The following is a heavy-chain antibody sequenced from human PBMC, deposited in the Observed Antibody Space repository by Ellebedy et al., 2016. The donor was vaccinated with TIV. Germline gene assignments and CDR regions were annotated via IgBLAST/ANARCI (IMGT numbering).Heavy chain of an antibody. CDR2: IYYSGSI. CDR1: GGSINNVLSY. V-gene: IGHV4-39*07. D-gene: IGHD2-2*01. CDR3: TRKYCDSASCHAFDP. J-gene: IGHJ5*02. Sequence: SETLSLXXSVSGGSINNVLSYWGWIRQPPGKGLEWIGSIYYSGSIYYNPSLKSRVTISVDTSKSQFSLKLNSLTAADTAVYYCTRKYCDSASCHAFDPWGQGTLVTVSS.